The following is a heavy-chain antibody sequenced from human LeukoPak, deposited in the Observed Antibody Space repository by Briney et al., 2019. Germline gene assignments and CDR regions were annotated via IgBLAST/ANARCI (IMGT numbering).Heavy chain of an antibody. J-gene: IGHJ4*02. V-gene: IGHV4-31*03. CDR2: IYDSGST. Sequence: PSETLSLTCTVSGGSISRGGDYWSWIRQHPGTGLEWIGYIYDSGSTYYNPSLKSRVTISADMSKNQFSLKLSSVTAADTAVFYCARVPIIRGVIEDWGQGTLVSVSS. D-gene: IGHD3-10*01. CDR1: GGSISRGGDY. CDR3: ARVPIIRGVIED.